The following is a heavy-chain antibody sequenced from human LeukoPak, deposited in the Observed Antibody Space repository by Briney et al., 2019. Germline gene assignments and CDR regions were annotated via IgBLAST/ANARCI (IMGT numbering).Heavy chain of an antibody. D-gene: IGHD1-26*01. CDR1: GFTFSNYN. CDR2: ISSSTTYI. J-gene: IGHJ3*02. Sequence: PGGSLRLSCAASGFTFSNYNINWVRQAPGKGLEWVSSISSSTTYIYYADSVKGRFTISRDNTKNSLYLQMNSLRAEDTAVYYCAREVGANWGSPDAFDIWGLGTLVTVSS. CDR3: AREVGANWGSPDAFDI. V-gene: IGHV3-21*01.